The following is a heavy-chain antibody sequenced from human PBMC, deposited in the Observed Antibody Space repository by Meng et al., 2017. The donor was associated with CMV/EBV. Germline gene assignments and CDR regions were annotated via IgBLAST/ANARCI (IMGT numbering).Heavy chain of an antibody. CDR1: GGTFSSYA. Sequence: SVKVSCKASGGTFSSYAISWVRQAPGQGLEWMGGIIPIFGTANYAQKFQGRVTITTDESTSTAYMELSSLRSDDTAVYYCARSSPSLPSGGGDSYDAFDIWGQGTMVTVSS. CDR2: IIPIFGTA. D-gene: IGHD2-21*01. V-gene: IGHV1-69*05. CDR3: ARSSPSLPSGGGDSYDAFDI. J-gene: IGHJ3*02.